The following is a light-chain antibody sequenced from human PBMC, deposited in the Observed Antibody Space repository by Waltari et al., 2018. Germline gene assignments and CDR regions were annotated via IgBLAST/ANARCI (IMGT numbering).Light chain of an antibody. Sequence: QSALTQPPSASGSPGQSVTLSCTGTSSDVGGYNYVSWYQQHPGKAPKLMLYEVSKRPSGVPDRFSGSKSGNTASLTGSGLQAEDEADYYCSSYAGSNNFEVFGGGTKLTVL. V-gene: IGLV2-8*01. CDR3: SSYAGSNNFEV. J-gene: IGLJ2*01. CDR2: EVS. CDR1: SSDVGGYNY.